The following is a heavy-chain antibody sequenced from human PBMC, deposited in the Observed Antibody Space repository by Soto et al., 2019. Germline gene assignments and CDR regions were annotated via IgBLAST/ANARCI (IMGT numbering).Heavy chain of an antibody. J-gene: IGHJ5*01. CDR3: VREAIVASTVPHNWVDS. V-gene: IGHV3-33*01. CDR1: GFTFSSYG. CDR2: IWHDGSDR. D-gene: IGHD5-12*01. Sequence: QVQLVESGGGVVQPRRSLRLSCAASGFTFSSYGMHWVRQAPGKGLEWVAVIWHDGSDRYYVDSVKGRFTISRDNSKNTLDLQMNSLRPEDTAVYYCVREAIVASTVPHNWVDSWGQGTLVTVSS.